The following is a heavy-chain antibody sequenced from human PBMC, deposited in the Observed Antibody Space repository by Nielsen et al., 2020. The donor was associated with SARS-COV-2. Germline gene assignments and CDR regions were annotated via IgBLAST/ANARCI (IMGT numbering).Heavy chain of an antibody. CDR1: GYTFTSYA. J-gene: IGHJ5*02. V-gene: IGHV1-2*06. D-gene: IGHD3-3*01. CDR2: INPNSGGT. CDR3: ASGTTIFGVVINWFDP. Sequence: ASVKVSCKASGYTFTSYAMNWVRQAPGQGLEWMGRINPNSGGTNYAQKFQGRVTMTRDTSISTAYMELSRLRSDDTAVYYCASGTTIFGVVINWFDPWGQGTLVTVSS.